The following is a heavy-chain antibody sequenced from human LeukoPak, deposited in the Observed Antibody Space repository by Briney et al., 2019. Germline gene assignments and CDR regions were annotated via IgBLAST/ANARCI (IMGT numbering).Heavy chain of an antibody. V-gene: IGHV3-66*04. CDR2: IYSGGST. Sequence: GGSLRLSCAASGFTVSSNYMSWVRQAPGKGLEWVSVIYSGGSTYYADSVKGRFTISRDNSKNTLYLQMNSLRAEDTAVYYCARPLMYYYGSETYFWFDPWGQGTLVTVSS. CDR3: ARPLMYYYGSETYFWFDP. J-gene: IGHJ5*02. D-gene: IGHD3-10*01. CDR1: GFTVSSNY.